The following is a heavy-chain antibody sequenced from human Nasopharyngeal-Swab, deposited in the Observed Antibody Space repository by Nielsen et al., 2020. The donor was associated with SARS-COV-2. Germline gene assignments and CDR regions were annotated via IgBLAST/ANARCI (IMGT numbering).Heavy chain of an antibody. CDR1: GGSISSHY. J-gene: IGHJ3*02. CDR3: ARVGGLGNDNKEAFDI. V-gene: IGHV4-59*11. D-gene: IGHD1-1*01. CDR2: IYYNGTT. Sequence: SETLSLTCSVSGGSISSHYWSWIRQPPGKGLEWIGYIYYNGTTNYSPSLKSRVTISLDTSKTHFSLKVVSVTAADTAMYYCARVGGLGNDNKEAFDIWGQGIMVTVSS.